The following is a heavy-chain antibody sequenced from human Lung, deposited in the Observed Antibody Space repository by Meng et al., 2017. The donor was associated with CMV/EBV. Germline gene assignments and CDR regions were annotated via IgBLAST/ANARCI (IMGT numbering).Heavy chain of an antibody. Sequence: GGSLRLSCAASGFTFSSYGMHWVRQAPGKGLEWVAFIRYDGSNKYYADSVKGRFTISRDNSKNTLYLQMNSLRAEDTAVYYCAKKYCDFWSGYYGDYYYYGMDVWGQGTTVTVSS. CDR3: AKKYCDFWSGYYGDYYYYGMDV. CDR1: GFTFSSYG. V-gene: IGHV3-30*02. CDR2: IRYDGSNK. J-gene: IGHJ6*02. D-gene: IGHD3-3*01.